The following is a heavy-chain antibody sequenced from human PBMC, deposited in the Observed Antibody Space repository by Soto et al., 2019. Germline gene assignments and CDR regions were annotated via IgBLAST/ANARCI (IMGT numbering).Heavy chain of an antibody. CDR3: TTYSETYYDILTGYPLMDV. CDR2: IKSKTDGGTT. D-gene: IGHD3-9*01. Sequence: GGSLRLSCAASGFTFSNAWMNWVRPAPGKGLEWVGRIKSKTDGGTTDYAAPVKGRFTISRDDSKNTLYLQMNSLKTEDTAVYYCTTYSETYYDILTGYPLMDVWGQGTTVTVSS. J-gene: IGHJ6*02. CDR1: GFTFSNAW. V-gene: IGHV3-15*07.